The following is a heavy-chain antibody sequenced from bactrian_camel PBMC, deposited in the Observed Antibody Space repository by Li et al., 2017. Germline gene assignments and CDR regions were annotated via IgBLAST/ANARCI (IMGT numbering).Heavy chain of an antibody. Sequence: HVQLVESGGGSVQAGGSLKLTCLMSGAITNVCAMGWYHQAPGKERQLISTIKTDGTTTYAASVKGRFIISQDNDKVPLYLQMNSLKVEDTAVYYCAALGCRFRGLTHNYWGQGTQVTVS. CDR2: IKTDGTT. D-gene: IGHD3*01. V-gene: IGHV3S53*01. CDR1: GAITNVCA. CDR3: AALGCRFRGLTHNY. J-gene: IGHJ4*01.